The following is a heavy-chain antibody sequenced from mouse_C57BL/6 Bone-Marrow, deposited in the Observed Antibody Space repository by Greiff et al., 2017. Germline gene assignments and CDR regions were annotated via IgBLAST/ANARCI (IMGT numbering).Heavy chain of an antibody. Sequence: EVQLQESGGGLVQPKGSLKLSCAASGFTFTTYAMHWVRQAPGRGLEWVARIRSKSSSYATYYADSVKDRLTISRHYSQSTLYLQMNILKTEEAAMYYCVRERFITTVHWGQGTTLTVSS. D-gene: IGHD1-1*01. CDR2: IRSKSSSYAT. V-gene: IGHV10-3*01. CDR1: GFTFTTYA. CDR3: VRERFITTVH. J-gene: IGHJ2*01.